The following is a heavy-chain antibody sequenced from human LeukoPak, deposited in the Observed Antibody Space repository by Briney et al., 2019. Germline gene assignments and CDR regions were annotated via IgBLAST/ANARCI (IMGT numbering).Heavy chain of an antibody. Sequence: SETLSLTCTVSGGSISSYYWSWIRQPAGKGLEWIGYIYYSGSTYYNPSLKSRVTISVDTSKNQFSLKLSSVTAADTAVYYCARAGITIFGVVIAEFDPWGQGTLVTVSS. CDR2: IYYSGST. CDR3: ARAGITIFGVVIAEFDP. V-gene: IGHV4-59*06. J-gene: IGHJ5*02. CDR1: GGSISSYY. D-gene: IGHD3-3*01.